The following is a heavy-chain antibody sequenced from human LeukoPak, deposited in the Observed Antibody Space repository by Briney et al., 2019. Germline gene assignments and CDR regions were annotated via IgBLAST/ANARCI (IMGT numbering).Heavy chain of an antibody. J-gene: IGHJ5*02. Sequence: PGGSLRLSCAASGFTFSSYSMNWVRQAPGKGLEWVSSISSSGSTIYYADSVKGRFTISRDNAKNSLYLQMNSLRAEDTAVYYCARDASFSGTYYYDSSGYYFGNWFDPWGQGTLVTVSS. CDR1: GFTFSSYS. CDR2: ISSSGSTI. V-gene: IGHV3-48*04. D-gene: IGHD3-22*01. CDR3: ARDASFSGTYYYDSSGYYFGNWFDP.